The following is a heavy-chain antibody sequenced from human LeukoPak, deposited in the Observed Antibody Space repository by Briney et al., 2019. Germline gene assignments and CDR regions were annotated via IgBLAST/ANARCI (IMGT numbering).Heavy chain of an antibody. J-gene: IGHJ4*02. CDR1: GFIFCDYY. CDR2: MISSNSTI. V-gene: IGHV3-11*04. CDR3: TSGGFLEWLGEDYFDY. Sequence: PGGSLRLSCAPSGFIFCDYYTSSIRQAPGKGLGWLSYMISSNSTIYYADSVKGRFTISRDNAKNSLYLQMNSLRAEDTAVYYYTSGGFLEWLGEDYFDYWGQGTLVSVSS. D-gene: IGHD3-3*01.